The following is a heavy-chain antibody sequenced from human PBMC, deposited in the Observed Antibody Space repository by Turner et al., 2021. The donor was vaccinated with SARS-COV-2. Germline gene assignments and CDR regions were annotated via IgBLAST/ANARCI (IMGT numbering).Heavy chain of an antibody. Sequence: EVQLLESGGGLVQPGGSLRLSCAASGFTFSSYAMSWVRQAPGKGLEWVLAISGSGGTTNYADSVKGRFTISRDNSKNTLYLQMNSLRAEDTAVYYCAKADRVMIVVVITLFDYWGQGTLVTVSS. J-gene: IGHJ4*02. V-gene: IGHV3-23*01. D-gene: IGHD3-22*01. CDR2: ISGSGGTT. CDR1: GFTFSSYA. CDR3: AKADRVMIVVVITLFDY.